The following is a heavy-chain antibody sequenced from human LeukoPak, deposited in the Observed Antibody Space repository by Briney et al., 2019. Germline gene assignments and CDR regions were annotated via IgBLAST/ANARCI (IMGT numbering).Heavy chain of an antibody. V-gene: IGHV3-48*03. Sequence: GGSLRLSCAASGFTFSNYEMNWVRQAPGRGLEWVSYINSGGTTIYYADSVKGRFTISRDNAKNSLYLQMSSLRAEDTAVYYCARGDSCPNYWGQGTLVTVSS. CDR2: INSGGTTI. CDR1: GFTFSNYE. J-gene: IGHJ4*02. D-gene: IGHD2-15*01. CDR3: ARGDSCPNY.